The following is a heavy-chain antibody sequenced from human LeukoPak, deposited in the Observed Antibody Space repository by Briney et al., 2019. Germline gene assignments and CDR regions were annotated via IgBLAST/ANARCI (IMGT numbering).Heavy chain of an antibody. V-gene: IGHV3-21*01. Sequence: GGSLRLSCAGSEFTFSNYSMSWVRQAPGKGLEWVSSISRSSSYIYYADSMKGRFTISRDNARNSLYLQMNSLRAEDTAMYFCARDSNPYCSGGSCTAFDIWGQGTMVTVSS. CDR1: EFTFSNYS. CDR3: ARDSNPYCSGGSCTAFDI. CDR2: ISRSSSYI. D-gene: IGHD2-15*01. J-gene: IGHJ3*02.